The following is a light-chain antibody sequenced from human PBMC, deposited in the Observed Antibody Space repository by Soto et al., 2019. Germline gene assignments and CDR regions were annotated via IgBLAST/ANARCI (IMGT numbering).Light chain of an antibody. Sequence: QSPPCLSVSQRQRPTLSGKTSQSVSSNLAWYQQKPGQAPRLLIYGASTRATGIPARFSGSGSGTEFTLTISSLESEDFAVYYCQQHNDWPPITFGQGTRLEI. CDR3: QQHNDWPPIT. V-gene: IGKV3-15*01. J-gene: IGKJ5*01. CDR2: GAS. CDR1: QSVSSN.